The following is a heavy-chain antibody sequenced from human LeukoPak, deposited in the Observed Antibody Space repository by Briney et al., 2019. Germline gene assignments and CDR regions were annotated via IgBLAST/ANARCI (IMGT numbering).Heavy chain of an antibody. V-gene: IGHV1-24*01. Sequence: PLASVKVSCKVSGYTLTELSMHWVRQAPGKGLEWMGGFDPEDGETIYAQKFQGRVTMTGDTSTDTAYMELSSLRSEDTAVYYCATDVYYDFSLACWGQGTLVTVSS. CDR2: FDPEDGET. CDR3: ATDVYYDFSLAC. J-gene: IGHJ4*02. D-gene: IGHD3-3*01. CDR1: GYTLTELS.